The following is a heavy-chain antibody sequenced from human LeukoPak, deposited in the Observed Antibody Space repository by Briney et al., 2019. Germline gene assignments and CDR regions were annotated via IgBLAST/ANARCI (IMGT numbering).Heavy chain of an antibody. CDR1: GYTFTSYS. CDR3: ARSSRVRSLDY. V-gene: IGHV1-46*03. D-gene: IGHD3-10*01. J-gene: IGHJ4*02. Sequence: ASVKVSCKASGYTFTSYSMHWVRQAPGQGLEWMGIINPSGGSTSYAQEFQGRVTMTRDTSTSTVYMELSSLRSEDTAVYYCARSSRVRSLDYWGQGTLVTVSS. CDR2: INPSGGST.